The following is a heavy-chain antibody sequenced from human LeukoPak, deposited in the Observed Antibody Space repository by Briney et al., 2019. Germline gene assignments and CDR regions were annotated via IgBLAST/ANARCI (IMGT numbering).Heavy chain of an antibody. D-gene: IGHD3-9*01. CDR3: ARHDYSHYDI. Sequence: SETLSLTCTVSGGSISSSSYYWGWIRQPPGKGLEWIGSIYYSGSTYYNPSLKSRVTISVDTSKNQFSLKLSSVTAADTAVYYCARHDYSHYDIWGQGTLVTVSS. J-gene: IGHJ4*02. CDR1: GGSISSSSYY. CDR2: IYYSGST. V-gene: IGHV4-39*01.